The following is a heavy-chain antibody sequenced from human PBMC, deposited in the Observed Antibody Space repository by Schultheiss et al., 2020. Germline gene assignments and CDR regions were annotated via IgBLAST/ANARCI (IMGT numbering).Heavy chain of an antibody. CDR3: ARTVGVTAPGDFDF. CDR2: IDWDDDK. J-gene: IGHJ4*02. V-gene: IGHV2-70*17. Sequence: SGPTLVKPTQTLTLTCTFSGFSLNTREMCVSWIRQPPGKALEWLARIDWDDDKFYCTSLKTRLTISKDTSKNQVVLTMTNMDPVDTATYYCARTVGVTAPGDFDFWGQGTLITVSS. D-gene: IGHD6-13*01. CDR1: GFSLNTREMC.